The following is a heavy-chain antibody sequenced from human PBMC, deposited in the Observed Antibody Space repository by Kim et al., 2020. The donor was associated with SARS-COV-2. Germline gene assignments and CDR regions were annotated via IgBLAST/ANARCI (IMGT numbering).Heavy chain of an antibody. J-gene: IGHJ6*03. CDR2: INPSGGST. Sequence: ASVKVSCKASGDPFTSYDMRWVRQAPGQGLEWMGIINPSGGSTSYAQKFQGRVTMTGDTTTSVHNIETSRLSAEAAAVYFCARVPTLATSVPSDHYQYMD. CDR1: GDPFTSYD. V-gene: IGHV1-46*01. D-gene: IGHD3-10*01. CDR3: ARVPTLATSVPSDHYQYMD.